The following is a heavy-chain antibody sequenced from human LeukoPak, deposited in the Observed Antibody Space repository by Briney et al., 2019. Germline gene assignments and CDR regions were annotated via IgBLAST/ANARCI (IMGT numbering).Heavy chain of an antibody. V-gene: IGHV3-30-3*01. Sequence: GGSLRLSCAASGFTFSSYAMHWVRQAPGKGLEWVAVISYDGSNKYYADSVKGRFTISRDNSKNTLYLQMNSLRAEDTAVYYCAREYCGGDCYSEGWFDPWGQGTLDTVSS. CDR1: GFTFSSYA. D-gene: IGHD2-21*02. CDR2: ISYDGSNK. J-gene: IGHJ5*02. CDR3: AREYCGGDCYSEGWFDP.